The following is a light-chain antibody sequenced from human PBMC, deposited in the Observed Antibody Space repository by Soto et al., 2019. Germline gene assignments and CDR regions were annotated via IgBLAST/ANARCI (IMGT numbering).Light chain of an antibody. CDR2: GAS. V-gene: IGKV3-15*01. CDR1: QSVSSD. CDR3: QQYNTWHPKMA. J-gene: IGKJ1*01. Sequence: VVTQSPATLSVFPGETATLSCRASQSVSSDLAWYQQRPGQAPRLLIYGASTRATGIPARFRGSGSGTEFRLTISILQSEDFATYDCQQYNTWHPKMAFGRGTKVEIK.